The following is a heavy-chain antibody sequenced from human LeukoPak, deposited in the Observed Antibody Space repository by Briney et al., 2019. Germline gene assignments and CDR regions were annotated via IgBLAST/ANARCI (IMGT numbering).Heavy chain of an antibody. CDR3: ARRGERFGEFRRPRNWFDP. D-gene: IGHD3-10*01. Sequence: SETLSLTCTVSGGSISSSSYYWGWIRQPPGKGLEWIGSIYYSGSTYYNPSLKSRVTISVDTSKNKFSLKLTSLTAADTAVYYCARRGERFGEFRRPRNWFDPWGQGTLVTVSS. V-gene: IGHV4-39*07. CDR2: IYYSGST. J-gene: IGHJ5*02. CDR1: GGSISSSSYY.